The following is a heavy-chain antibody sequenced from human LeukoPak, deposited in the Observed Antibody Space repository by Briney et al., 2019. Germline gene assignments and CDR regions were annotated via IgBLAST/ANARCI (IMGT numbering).Heavy chain of an antibody. CDR3: VRRTYAAFDI. CDR2: TRNKANSYTT. Sequence: GGSLRLSCAASGFTLSDQYMDWVRQAPGKGLEWVGRTRNKANSYTTEYAASVRGRFSISRDDSKNSLYPQMNSLKTEDTAVYYCVRRTYAAFDIWGQGTMVTVFS. D-gene: IGHD2-8*01. J-gene: IGHJ3*02. CDR1: GFTLSDQY. V-gene: IGHV3-72*01.